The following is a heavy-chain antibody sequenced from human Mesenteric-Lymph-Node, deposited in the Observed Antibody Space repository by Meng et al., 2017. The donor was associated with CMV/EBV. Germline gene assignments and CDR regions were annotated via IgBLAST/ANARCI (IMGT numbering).Heavy chain of an antibody. CDR3: ARMVTVGRFDP. J-gene: IGHJ5*02. D-gene: IGHD2-21*02. CDR2: IYDSGST. V-gene: IGHV4-59*01. CDR1: GGSISSYY. Sequence: SETLSLTCTISGGSISSYYWSWIRQSPGKGLEWIGYIYDSGSTSYNPSLKSRLTISVDTSKNQFSLRLNYVTAADTSVYYCARMVTVGRFDPWGQGTLVTVSS.